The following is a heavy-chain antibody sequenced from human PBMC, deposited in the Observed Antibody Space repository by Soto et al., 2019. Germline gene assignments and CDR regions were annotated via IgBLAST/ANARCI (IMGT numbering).Heavy chain of an antibody. CDR2: IIPIFGTA. CDR1: GGTFSSYA. Sequence: QVQLVQSGAEVKKPGSSVKVSCKASGGTFSSYAISWVRQAPGQGLEWMGGIIPIFGTANYAQKFQGRVTITADKSTSTAYMELSSLRSEDTAVYYWASSVVQLERPNYYYYGMDVWGQGTTVTVSS. CDR3: ASSVVQLERPNYYYYGMDV. D-gene: IGHD1-1*01. V-gene: IGHV1-69*06. J-gene: IGHJ6*02.